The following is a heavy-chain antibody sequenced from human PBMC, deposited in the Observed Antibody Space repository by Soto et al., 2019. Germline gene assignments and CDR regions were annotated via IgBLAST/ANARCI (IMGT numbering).Heavy chain of an antibody. CDR2: ISGSGGST. CDR1: GFTFSSHA. CDR3: AKGPAADYYYYYYMDV. J-gene: IGHJ6*03. Sequence: PGGSLRLSCAASGFTFSSHAISWVRQAPGKGLEWVSAISGSGGSTYYADSVKGRFTISRDNSKNTLYLQMNSLRGEDTAVYYCAKGPAADYYYYYYMDVWGKGTAVTVSS. D-gene: IGHD2-2*01. V-gene: IGHV3-23*01.